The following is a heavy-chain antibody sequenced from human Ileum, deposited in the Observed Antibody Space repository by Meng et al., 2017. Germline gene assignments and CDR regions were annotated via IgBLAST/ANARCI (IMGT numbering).Heavy chain of an antibody. Sequence: SETLSLTCSVSGGSISRYYWSWIRQAAGKGLEWIGRVSTSDITNYNPSLKSRFTLSLDMSKNHFSLRLSSVTAADTAVYYCARAETTGWFSTGDPWGQGTLVTVSS. J-gene: IGHJ5*02. CDR2: VSTSDIT. CDR3: ARAETTGWFSTGDP. CDR1: GGSISRYY. D-gene: IGHD6-19*01. V-gene: IGHV4-4*07.